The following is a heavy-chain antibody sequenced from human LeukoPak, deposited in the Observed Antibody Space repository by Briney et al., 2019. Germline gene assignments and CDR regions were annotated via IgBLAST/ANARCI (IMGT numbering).Heavy chain of an antibody. Sequence: SETLALTCTVSGGSISSFYWSWFRQPAGKGLEWIGRIYTSGSTDYNPSLKSRVTMSVDTSKNQFSLKLSSVTAADTAVYYCARGPPPDFDCWGQGTLVTVSS. CDR2: IYTSGST. CDR1: GGSISSFY. V-gene: IGHV4-4*07. CDR3: ARGPPPDFDC. J-gene: IGHJ4*02.